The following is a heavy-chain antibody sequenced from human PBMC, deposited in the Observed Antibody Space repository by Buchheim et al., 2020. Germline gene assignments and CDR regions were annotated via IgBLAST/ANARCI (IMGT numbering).Heavy chain of an antibody. CDR3: ARGPNYYDSRYNLNWFDP. D-gene: IGHD3-22*01. CDR1: GGSISSYY. V-gene: IGHV4-4*07. Sequence: QVQLQESGPGLVKPSETLSLTCTVSGGSISSYYWSWIRQPAGKGLEWIGRIYTSGSTNYNPSLKSRVTMSVATSKNQFTLKLSSVTAADTAVYYCARGPNYYDSRYNLNWFDPWGQGTL. J-gene: IGHJ5*02. CDR2: IYTSGST.